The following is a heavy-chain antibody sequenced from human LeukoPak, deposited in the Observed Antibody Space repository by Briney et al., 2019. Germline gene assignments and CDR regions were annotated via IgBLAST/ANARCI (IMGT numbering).Heavy chain of an antibody. CDR2: IRYDGSNK. CDR3: ARDVLFSYGDYFDY. CDR1: GFTFSSYG. J-gene: IGHJ4*02. Sequence: HPGGSLRLSCAASGFTFSSYGMHWVRQAPGKGLEWVAFIRYDGSNKYYADSVKGRFTISRDNSKNTLYLQMNSLRAEDTAVYYCARDVLFSYGDYFDYWGQGTLVTVSS. V-gene: IGHV3-30*02. D-gene: IGHD3-16*01.